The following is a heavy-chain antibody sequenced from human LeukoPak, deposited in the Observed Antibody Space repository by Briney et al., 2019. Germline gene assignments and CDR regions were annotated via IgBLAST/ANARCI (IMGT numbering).Heavy chain of an antibody. CDR3: EKDSHLDV. V-gene: IGHV4-39*01. J-gene: IGHJ6*02. Sequence: SETLSLTCTVSGGSFSGTDLSWGWIRQLPGKGLEWIGNIHSSGNSFCNPSLKSRVTISVDTSKNQFSLKLSSVTAADTAVYYCEKDSHLDVWGQGTTVTVSS. CDR1: GGSFSGTDLS. D-gene: IGHD2-15*01. CDR2: IHSSGNS.